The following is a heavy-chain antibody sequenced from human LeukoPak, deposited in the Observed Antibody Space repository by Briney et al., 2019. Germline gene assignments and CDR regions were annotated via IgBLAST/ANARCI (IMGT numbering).Heavy chain of an antibody. Sequence: SETLSLTCTVSGGTISSSSYYWGWIRQPPGKGLEWIGSIYYSGSSYYNPSLKSRVTISVDTSKNLFSLKLSSVTAADTAVYYCTRYPLRGSYYYFDYWGQGTLVTVSS. D-gene: IGHD1-26*01. J-gene: IGHJ4*02. CDR2: IYYSGSS. CDR3: TRYPLRGSYYYFDY. CDR1: GGTISSSSYY. V-gene: IGHV4-39*01.